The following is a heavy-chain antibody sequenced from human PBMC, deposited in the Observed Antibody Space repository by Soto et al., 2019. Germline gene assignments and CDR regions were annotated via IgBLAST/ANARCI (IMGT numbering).Heavy chain of an antibody. Sequence: QVQLQESGPGLVKPSQTLSLTCTVSGGSISSGGYYWNWIRQHPGKGLEWIGYIFYIGSTYYNPSLTSRGTISVETSKNQFTLELNAVAAADTPVYYCARSVYPWGQGTLVTVSS. CDR3: ARSVYP. V-gene: IGHV4-31*03. J-gene: IGHJ5*02. CDR2: IFYIGST. CDR1: GGSISSGGYY.